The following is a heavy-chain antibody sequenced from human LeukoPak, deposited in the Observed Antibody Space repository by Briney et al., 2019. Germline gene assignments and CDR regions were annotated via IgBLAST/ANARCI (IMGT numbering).Heavy chain of an antibody. CDR3: AREYCSGGSCYFYYYYMDV. J-gene: IGHJ6*03. CDR2: ISPNGVIT. D-gene: IGHD2-15*01. V-gene: IGHV3-23*01. Sequence: SGGSLRLSCAASGFTFSSHGMNWVRQAPGKGLEWVSGISPNGVITYYADSVKGRFTISRDNSKNTLYLQMNSLRAEDTAVYYCAREYCSGGSCYFYYYYMDVWGKGTTVTVSS. CDR1: GFTFSSHG.